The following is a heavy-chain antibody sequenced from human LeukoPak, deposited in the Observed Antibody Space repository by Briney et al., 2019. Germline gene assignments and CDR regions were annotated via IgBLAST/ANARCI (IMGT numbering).Heavy chain of an antibody. CDR3: ARRGGRWGGVDY. V-gene: IGHV4-39*01. J-gene: IGHJ4*02. D-gene: IGHD2-15*01. CDR1: GGSISSSSYY. Sequence: SETLSLTCTVSGGSISSSSYYWGWIRQPPGKGLEWLGSIYYSGSTYYNPSLKSRVTISVDTSKNQFSLKLSSVTAADTAAYYCARRGGRWGGVDYWGQGTLVTVSS. CDR2: IYYSGST.